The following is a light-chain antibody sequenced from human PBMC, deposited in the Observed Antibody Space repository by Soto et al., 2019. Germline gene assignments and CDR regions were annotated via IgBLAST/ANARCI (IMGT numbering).Light chain of an antibody. V-gene: IGKV1-5*01. CDR3: QQHQSYST. CDR1: QSISGW. Sequence: DIQMTQSPSTLSASVGDRVTITCRASQSISGWLAWYQQKPGKAPKLLIYDVSSLESGVPSRFSGSGSGTEFTPAISRLQPDDFATYYCQQHQSYSTFGQGTKVEIK. CDR2: DVS. J-gene: IGKJ1*01.